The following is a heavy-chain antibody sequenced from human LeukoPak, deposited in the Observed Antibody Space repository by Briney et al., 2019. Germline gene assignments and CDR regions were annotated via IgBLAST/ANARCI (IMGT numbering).Heavy chain of an antibody. CDR3: ARAETQYYDFWSGYHNWFGP. Sequence: SATLSLTCTVSGGSISSYYWSWIRKPPGKGLEWIGYIYYSGRTNYNPSLKSRITILVDTSKNQFSLKLSSVTAADTAVYYCARAETQYYDFWSGYHNWFGPWGQGTLVTISS. CDR1: GGSISSYY. D-gene: IGHD3-3*01. J-gene: IGHJ5*02. V-gene: IGHV4-59*01. CDR2: IYYSGRT.